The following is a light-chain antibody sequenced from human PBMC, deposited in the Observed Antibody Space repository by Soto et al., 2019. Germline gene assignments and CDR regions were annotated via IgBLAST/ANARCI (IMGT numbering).Light chain of an antibody. V-gene: IGKV1-5*03. CDR3: QHYNSYSEA. J-gene: IGKJ1*01. Sequence: EIQMTQSPSTLSGSVGDRVTITCRASPTISSWLAWYQQKPGKAPKLLIYKASTLKSGVPSRFSGSGSGTEFTLTISRLQPDDFATYYCQHYNSYSEAFGQGTKV. CDR2: KAS. CDR1: PTISSW.